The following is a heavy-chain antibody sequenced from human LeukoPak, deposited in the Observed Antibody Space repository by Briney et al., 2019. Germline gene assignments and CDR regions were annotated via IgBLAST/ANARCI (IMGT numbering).Heavy chain of an antibody. V-gene: IGHV3-23*01. D-gene: IGHD2-15*01. CDR2: ISGSGGST. CDR1: GFTFSSYA. CDR3: AKVGGSGYFDY. Sequence: GGSLRLSCAASGFTFSSYAMSWVRQAPGKGLEWVSAISGSGGSTYYADSVKGRFTISRDNSKNTLYLQINSLGADDTAVYYCAKVGGSGYFDYWGQGTLVTVSS. J-gene: IGHJ4*02.